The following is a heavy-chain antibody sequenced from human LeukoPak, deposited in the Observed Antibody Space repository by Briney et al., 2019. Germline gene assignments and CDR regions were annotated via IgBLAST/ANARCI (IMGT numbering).Heavy chain of an antibody. V-gene: IGHV4-34*01. CDR2: INHSGST. CDR3: ARFGLGDYGGNLDYYYYGMDV. D-gene: IGHD4-23*01. Sequence: SQTLSLTCAVYGGSLSAYYWSWIRQPPGKGLEWIGEINHSGSTNYNPSLKSRVTISVDTSKNQFSLKLSSVTAADTAVYYCARFGLGDYGGNLDYYYYGMDVWGQGSTVTVSS. J-gene: IGHJ6*02. CDR1: GGSLSAYY.